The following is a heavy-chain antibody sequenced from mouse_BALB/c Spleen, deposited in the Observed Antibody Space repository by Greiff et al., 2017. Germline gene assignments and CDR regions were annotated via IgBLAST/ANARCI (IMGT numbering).Heavy chain of an antibody. CDR3: ASPLLRLGAFAY. V-gene: IGHV2-9*02. Sequence: VHLVESGPGLVAPSQSLSITCTVSGFSLTSYGVHWVRQPPGKGLEWLGVIWAGGSTNYNSALMSRLSISKDNSKSQVFLKMNSLQTDDTAMYYCASPLLRLGAFAYWGQGTLVTVSA. J-gene: IGHJ3*01. CDR1: GFSLTSYG. CDR2: IWAGGST. D-gene: IGHD1-2*01.